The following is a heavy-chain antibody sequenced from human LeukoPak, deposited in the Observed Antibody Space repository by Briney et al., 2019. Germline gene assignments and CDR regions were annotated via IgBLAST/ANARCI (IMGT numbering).Heavy chain of an antibody. Sequence: PGGSLRLSCAASGFTFSSYAMSWVRQAPGKGLEWVSVISGSGGSTYYTDSVKGRFATSRDKSKNTLYLQMISLRAEDTAVYYCAKEGAYCGADCYSDYYFDLWGRGTLVTVSS. D-gene: IGHD2-21*02. CDR1: GFTFSSYA. V-gene: IGHV3-23*01. J-gene: IGHJ2*01. CDR2: ISGSGGST. CDR3: AKEGAYCGADCYSDYYFDL.